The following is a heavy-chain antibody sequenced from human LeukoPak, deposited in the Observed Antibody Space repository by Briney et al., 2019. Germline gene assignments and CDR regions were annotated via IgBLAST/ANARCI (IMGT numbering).Heavy chain of an antibody. CDR3: AGGVRERPGAAIDHYYYALHV. V-gene: IGHV4-39*07. CDR1: GGSIRSSYYY. D-gene: IGHD3-16*01. CDR2: IYDSGST. Sequence: KPSETLSLTCTVSGGSIRSSYYYWGWIRQPPGKGLEWIGSIYDSGSTYYNPSLKSRVTISVDTSKNQFSLKLNSLTAADTAVYYCAGGVRERPGAAIDHYYYALHVWGRGTMVTVSS. J-gene: IGHJ6*02.